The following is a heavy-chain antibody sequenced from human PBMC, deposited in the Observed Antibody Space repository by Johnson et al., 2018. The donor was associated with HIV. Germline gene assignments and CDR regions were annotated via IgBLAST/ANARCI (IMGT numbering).Heavy chain of an antibody. CDR3: ARAGLGYCSSTSCRGDAFDI. CDR2: INWNGGST. D-gene: IGHD2-2*01. V-gene: IGHV3-20*04. Sequence: VQLVESGGGVVRHGGSLRLSCAGSGFIFDDYGMSWVRQAPGKGLEWVSGINWNGGSTGYADSVKGRFTISRANAKNSLYLQMNSLRAEDTALYYCARAGLGYCSSTSCRGDAFDIWGQGTMVTVSS. CDR1: GFIFDDYG. J-gene: IGHJ3*02.